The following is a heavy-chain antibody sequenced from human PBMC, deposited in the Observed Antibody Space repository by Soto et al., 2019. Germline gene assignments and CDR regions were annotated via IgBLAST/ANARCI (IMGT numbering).Heavy chain of an antibody. CDR2: INHSGST. Sequence: QVQLQQWGAGLLKPSETLSLTCAVYGGSFSGYYWSWIRQPPGKGLEWIGEINHSGSTNYNPSLKSRLSISVDPSKSLFSLKLSSVTAADTAVYYCARRKAYYGSGSLFDYWGQGTLVTVSS. V-gene: IGHV4-34*01. CDR1: GGSFSGYY. CDR3: ARRKAYYGSGSLFDY. D-gene: IGHD3-10*01. J-gene: IGHJ4*02.